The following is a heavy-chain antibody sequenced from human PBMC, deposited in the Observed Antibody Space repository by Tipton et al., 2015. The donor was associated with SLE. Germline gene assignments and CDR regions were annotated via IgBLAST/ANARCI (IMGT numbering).Heavy chain of an antibody. CDR3: ARGYSSTTCHEGAYYMDV. Sequence: QVQLVQSGAEVKRPGASVKVSCKTSGYTFISYDINWVRQATGQGLEWMGWINPISGGTSYAQKFQGRVTMTRDTSISTAYMQLRRLRSDDTAVYYCARGYSSTTCHEGAYYMDVWGEGTTVTVSS. CDR1: GYTFISYD. J-gene: IGHJ6*03. V-gene: IGHV1-2*02. CDR2: INPISGGT. D-gene: IGHD2-2*01.